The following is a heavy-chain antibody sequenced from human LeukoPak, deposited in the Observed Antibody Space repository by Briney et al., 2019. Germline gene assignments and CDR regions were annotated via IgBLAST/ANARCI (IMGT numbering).Heavy chain of an antibody. CDR2: ISYDGSNK. CDR3: ARDLIQLWLRGFIGY. J-gene: IGHJ4*02. Sequence: PGRSLGLSCAASGFTFSSYAMHWVRQAPGKGLEWVAVISYDGSNKYYADSVKGRFTISRDNSKNTLYLQMNSLRAEDTAVYYCARDLIQLWLRGFIGYWGQGTLVTVSS. CDR1: GFTFSSYA. D-gene: IGHD5-18*01. V-gene: IGHV3-30*04.